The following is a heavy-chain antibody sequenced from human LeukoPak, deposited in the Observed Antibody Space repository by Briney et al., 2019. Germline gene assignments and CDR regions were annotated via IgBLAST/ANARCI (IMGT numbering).Heavy chain of an antibody. D-gene: IGHD3-9*01. Sequence: GGSLRLSCAASGFTVSSNYMSWVRQAPGKGLEWVSVIYSGGSTYYADSVKGRFTISRDNSKNTLYLQMNSLRAEDTAVYYCARVRTNYDILTGYSYYFDYWGQGTLVTVSP. CDR2: IYSGGST. V-gene: IGHV3-66*01. CDR3: ARVRTNYDILTGYSYYFDY. CDR1: GFTVSSNY. J-gene: IGHJ4*02.